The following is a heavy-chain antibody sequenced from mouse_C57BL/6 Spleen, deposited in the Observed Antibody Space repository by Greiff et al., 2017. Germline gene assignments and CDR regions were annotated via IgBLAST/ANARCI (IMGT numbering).Heavy chain of an antibody. J-gene: IGHJ2*01. CDR3: ARQSFTTVDYFDY. V-gene: IGHV5-6*01. CDR2: ISSGGSYT. D-gene: IGHD1-1*01. Sequence: EVKLVESGGDLVKPGGSLKLSCAASGFTFSSYGMSWVRQTPDKRLEWVATISSGGSYTYYPDSVKGRFTIARDNAKNTLYLQMSSLKSEDTAMYYCARQSFTTVDYFDYWGQGTTLTVSS. CDR1: GFTFSSYG.